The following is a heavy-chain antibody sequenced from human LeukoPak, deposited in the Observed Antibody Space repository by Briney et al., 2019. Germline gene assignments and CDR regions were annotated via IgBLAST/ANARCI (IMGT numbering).Heavy chain of an antibody. D-gene: IGHD3-22*01. J-gene: IGHJ4*02. Sequence: SETLSLTCTVSGDSISSSSHYWGWIRQPPGRGLEWIGTIYYSGSTYYNPSLKSRVTISVDTSKNQFSLNLISVAAADTAVYYCARQWVSDYYDNSGYYAIDYWGQGTLVTVSS. V-gene: IGHV4-39*01. CDR3: ARQWVSDYYDNSGYYAIDY. CDR2: IYYSGST. CDR1: GDSISSSSHY.